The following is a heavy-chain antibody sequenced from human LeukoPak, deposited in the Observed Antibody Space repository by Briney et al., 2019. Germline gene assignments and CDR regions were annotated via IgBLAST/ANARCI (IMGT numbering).Heavy chain of an antibody. Sequence: GGSLRLSCAASGFTFSDYYMSWIRQAPGKGLEWVAYISSSGSTIYYADSVKGRFTISRDNAKNSLYLQMNSLRAEDTAVYYCARDLVQQGDWFDPWGQGTLVTVSS. CDR2: ISSSGSTI. V-gene: IGHV3-11*04. J-gene: IGHJ5*02. D-gene: IGHD3-10*01. CDR1: GFTFSDYY. CDR3: ARDLVQQGDWFDP.